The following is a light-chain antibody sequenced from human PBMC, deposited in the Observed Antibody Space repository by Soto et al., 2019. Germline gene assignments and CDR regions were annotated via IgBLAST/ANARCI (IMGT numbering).Light chain of an antibody. CDR3: QQANCFPLT. CDR1: PGISSW. Sequence: DLQMTQSPSSVSASVGDRVSITCRASPGISSWVAGYQQKPRRAPKLLIYTGSSLQSGVPSRFRGTGSGTDFTLTISSLQPEDVATFYCQQANCFPLTFGGGTKVEIK. J-gene: IGKJ4*01. CDR2: TGS. V-gene: IGKV1-12*01.